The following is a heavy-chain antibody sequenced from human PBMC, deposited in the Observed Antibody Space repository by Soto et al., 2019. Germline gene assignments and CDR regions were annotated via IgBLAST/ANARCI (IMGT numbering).Heavy chain of an antibody. CDR1: GFTFSTYS. V-gene: IGHV3-23*01. CDR3: VKGAVSSGKFDS. CDR2: VSSGGDIT. Sequence: EVQLLESGGDLVQPGGSLRLSCAASGFTFSTYSMSWVRQAPGKGLEWISVVSSGGDITHYADSVKGRFIVSRDNSKNMVYLQMSSLGAEDTAVYYCVKGAVSSGKFDSWGQGTLVTV. D-gene: IGHD6-25*01. J-gene: IGHJ4*02.